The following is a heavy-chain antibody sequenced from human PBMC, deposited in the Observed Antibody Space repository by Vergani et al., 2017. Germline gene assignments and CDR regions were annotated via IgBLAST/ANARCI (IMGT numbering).Heavy chain of an antibody. J-gene: IGHJ5*02. Sequence: EVQLVESGGGLVQPGGSLRLSCAASGFTFSSYEMNWVRQAPGKGLEWVSYISSSGSTIYYADSVKGRFTISRDNAKNSLYLQMNSLGAEDTAVYYCAREIFDTMVRENWFDPWGQGTLVTVSS. CDR2: ISSSGSTI. V-gene: IGHV3-48*03. CDR3: AREIFDTMVRENWFDP. D-gene: IGHD3-10*01. CDR1: GFTFSSYE.